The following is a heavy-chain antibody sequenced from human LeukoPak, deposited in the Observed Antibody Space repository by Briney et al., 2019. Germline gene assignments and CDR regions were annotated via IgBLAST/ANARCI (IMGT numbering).Heavy chain of an antibody. V-gene: IGHV3-66*01. D-gene: IGHD2-15*01. CDR3: ARDRGVGYCSGGSCYRTPFDL. CDR2: IYSGDNT. Sequence: GGSLRLSCSASGFTVSSNYMSWVRQAPGKGLEGVSVIYSGDNTYYADSVKGKFTISRHNSKNTLCLQMNRLRAEDTAVYYCARDRGVGYCSGGSCYRTPFDLWGQGTMVPVSS. J-gene: IGHJ3*01. CDR1: GFTVSSNY.